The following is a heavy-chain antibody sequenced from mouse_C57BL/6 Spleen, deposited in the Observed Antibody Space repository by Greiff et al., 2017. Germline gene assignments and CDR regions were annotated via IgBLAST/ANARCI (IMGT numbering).Heavy chain of an antibody. J-gene: IGHJ2*01. Sequence: VQLQQSGAELARPGASVKLSCKASGYTFTSYGISWVKQRTGQGLEWIGEIYPRSGNTYYNEKFKGKATLTADKSSSTAYMELRSLTSGDSAVYFWARSWVYYGNSNSYYFDDWGQGTTLTVSS. V-gene: IGHV1-81*01. CDR1: GYTFTSYG. CDR2: IYPRSGNT. D-gene: IGHD1-1*01. CDR3: ARSWVYYGNSNSYYFDD.